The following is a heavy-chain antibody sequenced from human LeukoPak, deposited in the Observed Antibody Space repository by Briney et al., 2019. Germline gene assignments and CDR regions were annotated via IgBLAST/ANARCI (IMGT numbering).Heavy chain of an antibody. V-gene: IGHV1-2*02. J-gene: IGHJ4*02. CDR2: INLNSGGT. CDR1: GYTFTGYY. D-gene: IGHD3-9*01. CDR3: ARSPHILTGENFDY. Sequence: SVKVSCKASGYTFTGYYMHWVRQAPGQGLEWMGWINLNSGGTNYAQKFQDRVTMTRDTSITTAYMELSRLRFDDTALYYCARSPHILTGENFDYWGQGTLVTVSS.